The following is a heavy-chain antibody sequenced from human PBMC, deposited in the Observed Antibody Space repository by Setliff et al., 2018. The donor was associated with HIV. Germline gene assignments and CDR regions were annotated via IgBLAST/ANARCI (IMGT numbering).Heavy chain of an antibody. CDR2: IFNDGRT. V-gene: IGHV4-39*01. CDR1: GGSISSSSYY. CDR3: ARHFPSISLFFGDPGPFDR. Sequence: KPSETLSLTCTVSGGSISSSSYYWGWIRQPPGKGLEWIGSIFNDGRTYYNPSLKSRVTIPMDTSTNQFSLKSTSVTAADTAVYFCARHFPSISLFFGDPGPFDRWGQGALVTVSS. D-gene: IGHD3-10*01. J-gene: IGHJ4*02.